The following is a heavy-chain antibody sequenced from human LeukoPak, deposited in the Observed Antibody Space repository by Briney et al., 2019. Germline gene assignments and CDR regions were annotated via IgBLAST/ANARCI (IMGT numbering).Heavy chain of an antibody. CDR1: GYAFNYYG. J-gene: IGHJ4*02. Sequence: VASVKVSCKASGYAFNYYGINWVRQAPGQGLEWMGWISADNGNTHYAQKFQGRVTMTTDTSTSTAHMEVRSLRSDDTAVYYCQRITIFGVVMDFDYWGQGTLVTVSS. CDR2: ISADNGNT. V-gene: IGHV1-18*01. CDR3: QRITIFGVVMDFDY. D-gene: IGHD3-3*01.